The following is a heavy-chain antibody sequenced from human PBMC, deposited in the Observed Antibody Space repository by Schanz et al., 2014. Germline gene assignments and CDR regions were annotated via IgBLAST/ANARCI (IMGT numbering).Heavy chain of an antibody. CDR3: AGAFDSSGYYFDY. V-gene: IGHV1-46*03. CDR2: VNPSVRGT. CDR1: GGTFSSYT. Sequence: QVQLVQSGAEVKKPGSSMKVSCKLSGGTFSSYTISWMRQAPGQGLEWMGIVNPSVRGTHFAREFQGRVTVTSDTSTSTVYMELSGLRSEDTAVYYCAGAFDSSGYYFDYWGQGTLVTVSS. D-gene: IGHD3-22*01. J-gene: IGHJ4*02.